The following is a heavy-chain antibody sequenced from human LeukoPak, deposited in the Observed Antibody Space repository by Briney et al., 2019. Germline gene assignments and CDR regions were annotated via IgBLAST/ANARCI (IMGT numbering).Heavy chain of an antibody. CDR3: AREDIVVVPAAIQYYYYYGMDV. J-gene: IGHJ6*02. V-gene: IGHV3-7*01. CDR2: IKQDGSEK. D-gene: IGHD2-2*01. CDR1: GFTFSSYG. Sequence: PGRSLRLSCAASGFTFSSYGMHWVRQAPGKGLEWVANIKQDGSEKYYVDSVKGRFTISRDNAKNSLYLQMNSLRAEDTAVYYCAREDIVVVPAAIQYYYYYGMDVWGQGTTVTVSS.